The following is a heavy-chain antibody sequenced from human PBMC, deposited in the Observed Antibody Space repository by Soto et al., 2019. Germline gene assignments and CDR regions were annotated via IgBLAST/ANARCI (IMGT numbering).Heavy chain of an antibody. CDR3: ARIGGYHGPLDY. CDR1: GVSISSYC. Sequence: PSETLSLTCSVSGVSISSYCWTWIRQPPGRGLEWIGYTYHRGSTNYSPSLKSRVAIALDTSENQFSLKVSSVTAADTAVYYCARIGGYHGPLDYWGQGTPVTVSS. V-gene: IGHV4-59*01. J-gene: IGHJ4*02. CDR2: TYHRGST. D-gene: IGHD3-16*02.